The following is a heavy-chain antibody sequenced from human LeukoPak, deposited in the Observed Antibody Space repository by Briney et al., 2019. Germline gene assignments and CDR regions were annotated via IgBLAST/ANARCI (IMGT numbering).Heavy chain of an antibody. D-gene: IGHD4-11*01. CDR2: ISPHNGNT. CDR1: GYTFTSRG. Sequence: GASVKVSCKASGYTFTSRGISWVRQAPGQGLEWMGWISPHNGNTKYVQRLQGRVTMTADTSTSTAYMELRSLRSDDAAVYYCARDRVRGNSNPFFDYWGQGTLVTVSS. V-gene: IGHV1-18*04. CDR3: ARDRVRGNSNPFFDY. J-gene: IGHJ4*02.